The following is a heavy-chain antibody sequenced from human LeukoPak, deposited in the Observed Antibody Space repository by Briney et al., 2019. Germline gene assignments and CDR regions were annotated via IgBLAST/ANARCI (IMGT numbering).Heavy chain of an antibody. D-gene: IGHD3-22*01. CDR1: GFTFNDYA. V-gene: IGHV3-9*01. CDR2: INWDSGRI. CDR3: ARAANYDSSGRDY. J-gene: IGHJ4*02. Sequence: GGSLRLSCAASGFTFNDYAMHWVRQAPGKGLEWVSGINWDSGRIGYADSAKGRFTISRDNAKNSLYLQMNSLRAEDTALYYCARAANYDSSGRDYWGQGTLVTVSS.